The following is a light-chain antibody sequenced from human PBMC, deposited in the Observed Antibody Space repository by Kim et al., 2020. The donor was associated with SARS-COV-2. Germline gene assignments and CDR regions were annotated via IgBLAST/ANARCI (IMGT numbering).Light chain of an antibody. Sequence: SPGESATLSCRASHSVSSSSLAWYQQKPGQAPRLLIYGASSRATGIPDRFGGSGSGTDFTLTISRLEPEDFAVYYCQQYVSSPLTFGGGTKVDIK. CDR1: HSVSSSS. V-gene: IGKV3-20*01. CDR2: GAS. CDR3: QQYVSSPLT. J-gene: IGKJ4*01.